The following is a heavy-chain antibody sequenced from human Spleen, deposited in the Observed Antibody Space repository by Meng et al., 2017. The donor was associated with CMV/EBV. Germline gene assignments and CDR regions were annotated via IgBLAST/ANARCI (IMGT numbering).Heavy chain of an antibody. V-gene: IGHV3-21*01. J-gene: IGHJ6*02. D-gene: IGHD1-7*01. Sequence: GGSLRLSCAASGFTFRNYNMNWVRQAPGKGLEWVSSISSGSSYIYYADSVKGRFTISRDNAKNTLYLQMNSLRAEDTAVYYCARVLELPPYYYGMDVWGQGTTVTVSS. CDR1: GFTFRNYN. CDR3: ARVLELPPYYYGMDV. CDR2: ISSGSSYI.